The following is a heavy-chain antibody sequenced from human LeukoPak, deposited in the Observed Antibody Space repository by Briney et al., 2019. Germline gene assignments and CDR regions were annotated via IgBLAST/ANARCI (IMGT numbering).Heavy chain of an antibody. Sequence: SETLSLTCTVSGGCITSYYWSWIRQPPGKGLEWLGYIYFTGSTNYSPSLKSRVTMSVDTSKNHFYLNLSSVTAADTAVYYCARLGYHGYGDHHVFDIWGRGTMVTVSS. CDR2: IYFTGST. D-gene: IGHD4/OR15-4a*01. CDR1: GGCITSYY. V-gene: IGHV4-59*08. CDR3: ARLGYHGYGDHHVFDI. J-gene: IGHJ3*02.